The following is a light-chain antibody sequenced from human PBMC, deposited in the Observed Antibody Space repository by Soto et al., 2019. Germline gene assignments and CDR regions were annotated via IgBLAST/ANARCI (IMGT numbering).Light chain of an antibody. CDR2: AAS. V-gene: IGKV1-39*01. J-gene: IGKJ4*01. Sequence: DIQMTQSPSSLSASLGDSVTIXXRASQTLNNYLTWFQQKPGKAPKVXIYAASTLQSGVPSRFSGSGAGAEFTLTISSLQPEDFATYYCQQSFSPLLTFGGGTKVDIK. CDR1: QTLNNY. CDR3: QQSFSPLLT.